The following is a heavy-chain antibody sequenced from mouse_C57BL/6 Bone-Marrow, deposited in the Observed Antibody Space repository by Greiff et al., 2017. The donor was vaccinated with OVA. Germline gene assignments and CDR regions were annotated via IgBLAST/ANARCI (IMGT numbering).Heavy chain of an antibody. V-gene: IGHV1-22*01. CDR2: INPNNGGT. CDR3: ASGARGGDYFDY. CDR1: GYTFTDYN. J-gene: IGHJ2*01. Sequence: EVQLQQSGPELVKPGASVKMSCKASGYTFTDYNMHWVKQSHGKSLEWIGYINPNNGGTSYNQKFKGKATLTVNKSSSTAYMELRSLTSEDSAVYYCASGARGGDYFDYWGQGTTLTVSS. D-gene: IGHD3-1*01.